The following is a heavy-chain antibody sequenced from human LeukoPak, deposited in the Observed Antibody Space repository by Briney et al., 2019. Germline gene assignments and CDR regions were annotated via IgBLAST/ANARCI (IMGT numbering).Heavy chain of an antibody. D-gene: IGHD3-10*01. Sequence: GGSLRLSCVTSGFISNKYAMSWAGRTPGKGLEWVARIKGHDGATYYPASVRGRFPISRDTSKNTLFLQLNTLRAEDTAIYYCVRDDAVTGGYLDFWGQGTLVSVSS. CDR2: IKGHDGAT. V-gene: IGHV3-23*01. CDR3: VRDDAVTGGYLDF. J-gene: IGHJ4*02. CDR1: GFISNKYA.